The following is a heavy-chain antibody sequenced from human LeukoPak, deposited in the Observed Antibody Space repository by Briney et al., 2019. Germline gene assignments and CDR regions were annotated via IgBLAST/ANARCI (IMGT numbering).Heavy chain of an antibody. Sequence: GASVKVSCKASAYIFTSYDINWVRQATGQGLEWMGWMNPNSGNTGYAQKFQGRVTMTRNTSISTAYMELSSLRSEDTAVYYCASSVDGGHDAFDIWGQGTMVTVSS. V-gene: IGHV1-8*01. D-gene: IGHD4-23*01. CDR2: MNPNSGNT. CDR1: AYIFTSYD. J-gene: IGHJ3*02. CDR3: ASSVDGGHDAFDI.